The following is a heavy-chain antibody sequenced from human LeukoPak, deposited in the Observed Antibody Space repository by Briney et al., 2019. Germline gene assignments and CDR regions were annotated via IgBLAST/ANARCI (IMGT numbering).Heavy chain of an antibody. J-gene: IGHJ4*02. CDR1: GGSGTSYC. CDR2: IYYSGST. CDR3: ARVSHSSSWTIYFDY. Sequence: SDTLSLTCTFSGGSGTSYCWSWIRMPQAKGLEWIGYIYYSGSTNYNHSLKSRVTISVDTSKHQFSLKLSSVTAADTAVYYCARVSHSSSWTIYFDYWGQETLGTVSS. D-gene: IGHD6-13*01. V-gene: IGHV4-59*02.